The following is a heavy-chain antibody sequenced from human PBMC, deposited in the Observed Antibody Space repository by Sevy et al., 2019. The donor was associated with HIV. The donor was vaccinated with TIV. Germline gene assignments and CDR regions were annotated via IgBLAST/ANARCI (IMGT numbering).Heavy chain of an antibody. V-gene: IGHV3-7*03. CDR1: GFTFSDSW. CDR3: ARRVSHDGHRRHNYGVYFDY. Sequence: GGCLRLSCAASGFTFSDSWMTWVRQLPGKGLEWVANINPGGSEKYYLDSLKGRFTIARDNARNSLFLHMSTLRAEDTAVYYCARRVSHDGHRRHNYGVYFDYWGQGALVTVSS. J-gene: IGHJ4*01. D-gene: IGHD2-8*01. CDR2: INPGGSEK.